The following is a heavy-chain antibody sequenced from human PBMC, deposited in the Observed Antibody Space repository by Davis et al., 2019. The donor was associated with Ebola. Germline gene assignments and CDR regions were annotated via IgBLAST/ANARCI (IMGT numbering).Heavy chain of an antibody. J-gene: IGHJ4*02. CDR2: IIPILGIA. Sequence: SVKVSCKASGGTFSSYAISWVRQAPGQGLEWMGRIIPILGIANYAQKFQGRVTITADKSTSTAYMELSSLRSEDTAVYYCARGITMIVVAYYFDYWGQGTLVTVSS. CDR1: GGTFSSYA. CDR3: ARGITMIVVAYYFDY. V-gene: IGHV1-69*04. D-gene: IGHD3-22*01.